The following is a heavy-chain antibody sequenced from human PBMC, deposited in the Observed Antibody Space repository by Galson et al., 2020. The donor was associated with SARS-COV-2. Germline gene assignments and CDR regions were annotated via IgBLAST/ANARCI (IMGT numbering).Heavy chain of an antibody. J-gene: IGHJ3*01. Sequence: ASETLSLTCTVSGGSMDTYKWSWIRQSPGQGLEWIGYIYSSGSTNYNPSLQSRVTISVDTSKNQFSLRLTSVTAADTAVYFCAKEWSAFDVWGRGTMVSVSS. D-gene: IGHD3-3*01. V-gene: IGHV4-59*01. CDR1: GGSMDTYK. CDR3: AKEWSAFDV. CDR2: IYSSGST.